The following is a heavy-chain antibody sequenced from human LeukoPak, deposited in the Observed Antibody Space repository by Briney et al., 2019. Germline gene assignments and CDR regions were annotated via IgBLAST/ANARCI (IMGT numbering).Heavy chain of an antibody. J-gene: IGHJ4*02. CDR1: GFTFSSFA. V-gene: IGHV3-23*01. CDR2: ITDSGANT. CDR3: AKAPPIITLIGFGYYFDS. Sequence: GGSLRLSCAASGFTFSSFAMSWVRQAPGKGLEWVSTITDSGANTYYADSVKGRFTISRDNSGTTLFLQMNSLRVEDAALYYCAKAPPIITLIGFGYYFDSWGLGTLVTVSS. D-gene: IGHD3-22*01.